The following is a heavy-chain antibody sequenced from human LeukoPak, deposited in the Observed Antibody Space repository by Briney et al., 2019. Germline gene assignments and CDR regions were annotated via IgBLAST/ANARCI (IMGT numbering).Heavy chain of an antibody. D-gene: IGHD4-23*01. J-gene: IGHJ3*02. CDR2: VGTDGTST. CDR1: GFTFSNYW. CDR3: ARDKYGGNSNAFDI. V-gene: IGHV3-74*01. Sequence: GGSLRLSCAASGFTFSNYWMHWVRQVPGKGLVWVSRVGTDGTSTTYADYVKGRFTISRNNAKNTLFLQMNSLRAEDTAVYYCARDKYGGNSNAFDIWGQGTLVTVSS.